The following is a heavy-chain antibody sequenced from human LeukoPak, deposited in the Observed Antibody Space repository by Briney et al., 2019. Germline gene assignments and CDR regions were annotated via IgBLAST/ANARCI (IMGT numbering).Heavy chain of an antibody. CDR1: GGSISSSNW. CDR2: IYHSGST. D-gene: IGHD3-3*01. V-gene: IGHV4-4*02. CDR3: ARHSDFGVDNPFDY. Sequence: SETLSLTCAVSGGSISSSNWWSWVRQPPGKGLEWIGEIYHSGSTNYNPSLKSRVTISVDTSKNQFSLKLSSVTAADTAVYYCARHSDFGVDNPFDYWGQGTLVTVSS. J-gene: IGHJ4*02.